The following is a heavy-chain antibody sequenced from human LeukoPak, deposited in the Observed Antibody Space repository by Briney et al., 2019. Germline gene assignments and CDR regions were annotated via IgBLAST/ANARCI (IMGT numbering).Heavy chain of an antibody. D-gene: IGHD2-15*01. CDR1: GLTVSSNS. CDR2: IYSGGST. V-gene: IGHV3-53*01. CDR3: ARSGLNRFDY. J-gene: IGHJ4*02. Sequence: PGGSLRLSCAASGLTVSSNSMSWVRQAPGKGLEWVSFIYSGGSTYYADSVKGRFSISRDNSKNTLYLQMNSLRAEDTAAYYCARSGLNRFDYWGQGTLVTVSS.